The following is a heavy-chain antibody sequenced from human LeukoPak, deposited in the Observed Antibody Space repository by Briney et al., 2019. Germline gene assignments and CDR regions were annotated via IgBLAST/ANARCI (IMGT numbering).Heavy chain of an antibody. CDR1: GFTFSSYA. CDR2: VWHDGSNR. Sequence: AGGSLRLSCTAPGFTFSSYAIHWIRQAPGKGLEWVALVWHDGSNRYYADSVKGRFTISRDNSKNTLYLQMNSLRAEDTAVYYCAKDLIVVVPAAIIYYYYGMDVWGKGTTVTVSS. CDR3: AKDLIVVVPAAIIYYYYGMDV. D-gene: IGHD2-2*01. J-gene: IGHJ6*04. V-gene: IGHV3-30*02.